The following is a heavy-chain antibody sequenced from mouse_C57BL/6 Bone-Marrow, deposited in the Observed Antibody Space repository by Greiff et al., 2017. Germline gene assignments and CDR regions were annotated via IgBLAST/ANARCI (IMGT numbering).Heavy chain of an antibody. V-gene: IGHV1-19*01. Sequence: VQLQQSGPVLVKPGASVKMSCKASGYTFTDYYMNWVKQSHGKSLEWIGVINPYNGGTSYNQKFTGKATLTVDKSSSTAYMELNSLTSDDSVDYICASCPFSYWGQGTLVTVSA. CDR1: GYTFTDYY. CDR3: ASCPFSY. J-gene: IGHJ3*01. CDR2: INPYNGGT.